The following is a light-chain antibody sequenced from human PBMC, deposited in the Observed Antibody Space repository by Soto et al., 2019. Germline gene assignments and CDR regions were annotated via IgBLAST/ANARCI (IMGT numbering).Light chain of an antibody. CDR2: EVN. J-gene: IGLJ1*01. V-gene: IGLV2-14*01. Sequence: QSVLTQPASVSGSPGQSITISCTGTSSDVGGYNYVSWYQLHPGKAPKLIIYEVNNRPSGLSNRFSGSKSGNTASLTISGLQADDEGDYYCSSYTSDTRPYVFGTGTKLTVL. CDR1: SSDVGGYNY. CDR3: SSYTSDTRPYV.